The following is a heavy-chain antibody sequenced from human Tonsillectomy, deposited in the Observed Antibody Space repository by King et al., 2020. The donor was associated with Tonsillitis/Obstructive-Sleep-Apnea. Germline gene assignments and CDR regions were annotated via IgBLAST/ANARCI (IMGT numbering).Heavy chain of an antibody. V-gene: IGHV1-18*01. J-gene: IGHJ6*03. D-gene: IGHD2-15*01. CDR3: ARERGGYCSGGSCYYYYYYMDV. CDR2: ISAYNGNT. Sequence: QLVQSGAEVKKPGASVKVSCKASGYTFTSYGISWVRQAPGQGLEWMGWISAYNGNTNYAQKLQGRVTMTTDTSTSTAYMELRSLRSDDTAVYYCARERGGYCSGGSCYYYYYYMDVWGKGTTVTVSS. CDR1: GYTFTSYG.